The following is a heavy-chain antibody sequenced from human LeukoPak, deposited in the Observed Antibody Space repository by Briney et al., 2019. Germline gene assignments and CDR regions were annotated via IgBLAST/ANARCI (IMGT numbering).Heavy chain of an antibody. Sequence: GGALRLSCAASGFTFSSYSMNWVRQAPGKGLEWVSSISSSSSYIYYAGSVKGRFTISRDNAKNSLYLQMNSLRAEDTAVYYCARDTVLWFGEIDYWGQGTLVTVSS. V-gene: IGHV3-21*01. J-gene: IGHJ4*02. CDR3: ARDTVLWFGEIDY. D-gene: IGHD3-10*01. CDR1: GFTFSSYS. CDR2: ISSSSSYI.